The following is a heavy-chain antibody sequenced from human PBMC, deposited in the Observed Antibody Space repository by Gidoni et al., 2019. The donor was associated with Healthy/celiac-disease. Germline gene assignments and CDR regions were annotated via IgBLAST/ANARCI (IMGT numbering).Heavy chain of an antibody. J-gene: IGHJ5*02. V-gene: IGHV3-21*01. CDR1: GFTFRSYS. Sequence: EVQLVESGGGLVKPGGSLRLSCAASGFTFRSYSMNWVRQTPGKGLEWVSSISSSSSYIYYADSVKGRFTISRDNAKNSLYLQMNSLRAEDTAVYYCARAGYSSSGAWFDPWGQGTLVTVSS. CDR2: ISSSSSYI. D-gene: IGHD6-13*01. CDR3: ARAGYSSSGAWFDP.